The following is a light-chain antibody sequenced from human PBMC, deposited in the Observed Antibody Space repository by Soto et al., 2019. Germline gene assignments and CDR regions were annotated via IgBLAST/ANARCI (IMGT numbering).Light chain of an antibody. Sequence: EIVMTQSPATLSVSPGERATLSCRASQSVSSNLAWYQQKPGQAPRLLIYGASTRATGIPARFSGSGSGTEFTLTLSSLQSEDFAVYYWQQYNNWPPMYTFGQGTKLEIK. CDR3: QQYNNWPPMYT. CDR2: GAS. J-gene: IGKJ2*01. V-gene: IGKV3-15*01. CDR1: QSVSSN.